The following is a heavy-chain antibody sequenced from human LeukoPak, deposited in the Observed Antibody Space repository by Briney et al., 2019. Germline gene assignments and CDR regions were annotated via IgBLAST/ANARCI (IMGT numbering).Heavy chain of an antibody. J-gene: IGHJ4*02. D-gene: IGHD3-10*01. CDR3: AKDRYLVRGLIDY. CDR2: ISGSGGST. Sequence: PGGSLRLSCAASGFTFSSYAMSWVRQAPGKGLEWVSAISGSGGSTYYADSVKGRFTISRDNSKNTLYLQMNSLRAEDTAVHYCAKDRYLVRGLIDYWGQGTLVTVSS. CDR1: GFTFSSYA. V-gene: IGHV3-23*01.